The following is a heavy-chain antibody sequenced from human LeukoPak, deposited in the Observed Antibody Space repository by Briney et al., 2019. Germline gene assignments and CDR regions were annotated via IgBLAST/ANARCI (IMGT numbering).Heavy chain of an antibody. CDR2: IYYSGSA. D-gene: IGHD3-3*02. CDR3: AKADSIHEFDY. CDR1: GGSISSAGYY. V-gene: IGHV4-39*07. Sequence: SETLSLTCTVSGGSISSAGYYWAWIRQPPGKGLEWIGSIYYSGSAYYNPSLKSRVTISVDTSKNQFSLKLSSVTAADTAVYYCAKADSIHEFDYWGQGTLVTVSS. J-gene: IGHJ4*02.